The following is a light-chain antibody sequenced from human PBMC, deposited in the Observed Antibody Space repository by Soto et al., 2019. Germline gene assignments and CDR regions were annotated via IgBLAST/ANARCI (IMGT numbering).Light chain of an antibody. J-gene: IGLJ1*01. V-gene: IGLV2-11*01. CDR3: CLHADKNPHV. Sequence: QSALTQPRSVSGSPGQSVTISCTGTSSDVGRYNIVSWYQQHPGKVPKLIIYEVSKRSSGVPDRFSGSKSGNTASLIISGLQVVDEADYYCCLHADKNPHVFGNGTQVTVL. CDR1: SSDVGRYNI. CDR2: EVS.